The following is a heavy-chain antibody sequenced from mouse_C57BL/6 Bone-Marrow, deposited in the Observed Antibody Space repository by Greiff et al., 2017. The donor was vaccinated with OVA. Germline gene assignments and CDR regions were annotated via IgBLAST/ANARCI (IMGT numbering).Heavy chain of an antibody. CDR3: ARRDYGTRGYFDV. J-gene: IGHJ1*03. Sequence: VQLQESGTELVKPGASVKLSCKASGYTFTSYWMHWVKQRPGQGLEWIGNINPSNGGTNYNEKFKSKATLTVDKSSSTAYMQLSSLTSEDSAVYYCARRDYGTRGYFDVWGTGTTVTVSS. CDR1: GYTFTSYW. V-gene: IGHV1-53*01. CDR2: INPSNGGT. D-gene: IGHD1-1*01.